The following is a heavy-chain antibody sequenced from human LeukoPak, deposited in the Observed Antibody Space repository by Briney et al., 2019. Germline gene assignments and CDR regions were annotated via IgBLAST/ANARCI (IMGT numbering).Heavy chain of an antibody. V-gene: IGHV4-30-2*01. CDR3: ARVGYDFWSANWFDP. CDR2: IYHSGST. CDR1: GGSISSGGYY. Sequence: SETLSLTCTVSGGSISSGGYYWSWIRQPPGKGLEWIGYIYHSGSTYYNPSLKSRVTISVDRSKNQFSLKLSSVTAADTAVYYCARVGYDFWSANWFDPWGQGTLVTVSS. J-gene: IGHJ5*02. D-gene: IGHD3-3*01.